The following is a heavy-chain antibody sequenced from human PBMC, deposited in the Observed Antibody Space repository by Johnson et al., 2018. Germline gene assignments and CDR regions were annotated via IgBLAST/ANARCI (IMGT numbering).Heavy chain of an antibody. CDR3: ARGILTGDDAFDI. CDR1: GDTFSSYT. CDR2: IIPILGIA. V-gene: IGHV1-69*04. Sequence: QVQLVQSGAEVKKPGSSVKVSCKTSGDTFSSYTISWARQAPGQGLEWMGRIIPILGIANYAQKFQGRVTITADKSTSTAFMELKSLRSEDKAVYYCARGILTGDDAFDIWGQGTMVTVSS. J-gene: IGHJ3*02. D-gene: IGHD7-27*01.